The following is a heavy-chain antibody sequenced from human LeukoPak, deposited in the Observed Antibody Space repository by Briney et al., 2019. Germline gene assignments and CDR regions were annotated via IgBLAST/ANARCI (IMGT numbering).Heavy chain of an antibody. J-gene: IGHJ4*02. V-gene: IGHV3-23*01. D-gene: IGHD5-18*01. CDR1: GFTLSSYA. Sequence: AGGSLRLSCAASGFTLSSYAMNWVRQAPGKGLAWVSGTNNSGGSTYYADSLKGRFTISRDNSKNTLYLQMNSLRAEDTAVYYCGKTRGIQLWKEVDYWGQGAMVTVSS. CDR2: TNNSGGST. CDR3: GKTRGIQLWKEVDY.